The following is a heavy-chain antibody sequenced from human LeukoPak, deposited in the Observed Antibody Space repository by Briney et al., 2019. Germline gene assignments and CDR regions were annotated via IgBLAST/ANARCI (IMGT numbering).Heavy chain of an antibody. CDR1: GFTFSNAW. Sequence: GGSLRLSCAASGFTFSNAWMSWVRQAPGKGLEWVGRIKSKTDGGTTDYAAPVKGRFTISRDDSKNTLYLQMNSLKTEDTAVYYCTTGFSSSSGYYFDYWGQGTLVTVSS. CDR3: TTGFSSSSGYYFDY. CDR2: IKSKTDGGTT. J-gene: IGHJ4*02. V-gene: IGHV3-15*01. D-gene: IGHD6-6*01.